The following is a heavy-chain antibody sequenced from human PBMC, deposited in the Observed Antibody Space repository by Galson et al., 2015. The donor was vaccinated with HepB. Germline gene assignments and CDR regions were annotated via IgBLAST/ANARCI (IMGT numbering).Heavy chain of an antibody. Sequence: SLRLSCAASGFTFSSYAMSWVRQAPGKGLEWVSAISGSGGSTYYADSVKGRFTISRDNSKNTLYLQMNSLRAEDTAVYYCAKDRPITIFGVVKLGAINWFDPWGQGTLVTVSS. CDR3: AKDRPITIFGVVKLGAINWFDP. CDR2: ISGSGGST. CDR1: GFTFSSYA. D-gene: IGHD3-3*01. V-gene: IGHV3-23*01. J-gene: IGHJ5*02.